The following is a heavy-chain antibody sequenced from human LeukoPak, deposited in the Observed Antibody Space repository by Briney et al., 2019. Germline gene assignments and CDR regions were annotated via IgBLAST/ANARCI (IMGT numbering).Heavy chain of an antibody. D-gene: IGHD6-13*01. V-gene: IGHV1-2*02. CDR3: ARDRPYSSSTLDV. Sequence: ASVKVSCKASGYTFTGYDMHWVRQAPGQGLEWMGWINPNSGGTNYAQKFQGRVTMTRDTSISTAYMELSRLRSDDTAVYYCARDRPYSSSTLDVWGQGTAVTVSS. CDR2: INPNSGGT. CDR1: GYTFTGYD. J-gene: IGHJ6*02.